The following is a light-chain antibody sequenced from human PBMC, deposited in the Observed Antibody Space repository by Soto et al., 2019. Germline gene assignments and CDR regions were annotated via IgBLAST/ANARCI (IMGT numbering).Light chain of an antibody. V-gene: IGLV2-23*02. Sequence: QSVLTQPASVSGSPGQSITISCSGIAVSYQLVYWYQQQPGKAPKLVLYNVTRRPSGVSNSFSGFKSGTTVSLKITGLQAEDDAAYYCCSFVGVTNDVFGNGTKVTVL. CDR3: CSFVGVTNDV. CDR1: GIAVSYQL. J-gene: IGLJ1*01. CDR2: NVT.